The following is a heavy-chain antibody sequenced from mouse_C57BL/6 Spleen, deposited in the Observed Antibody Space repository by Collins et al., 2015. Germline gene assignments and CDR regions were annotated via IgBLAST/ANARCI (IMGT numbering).Heavy chain of an antibody. D-gene: IGHD1-1*01. CDR2: IYPGDGDT. J-gene: IGHJ1*03. V-gene: IGHV1-80*01. CDR3: ARDCYYGSDYRYFDV. CDR1: GYAFSNYW. Sequence: QVQLQQSGAELVKPGASVKISCKASGYAFSNYWMNWVKQRPGKGLEWIGQIYPGDGDTNYNGKFKGKATLTADKSSSTAYMQLSSLTSEDSAVYFCARDCYYGSDYRYFDVWGTGTTVTVSS.